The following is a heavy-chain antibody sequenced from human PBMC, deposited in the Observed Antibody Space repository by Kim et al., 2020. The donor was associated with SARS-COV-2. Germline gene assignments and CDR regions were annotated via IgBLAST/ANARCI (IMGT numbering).Heavy chain of an antibody. J-gene: IGHJ4*02. V-gene: IGHV1-46*01. Sequence: SAGSTSYAQKFQGRVTMTRDTSTSTVYMELSSLRSEDTAVYYCARLKADYWGQGTLVTVSS. CDR2: SAGST. CDR3: ARLKADY.